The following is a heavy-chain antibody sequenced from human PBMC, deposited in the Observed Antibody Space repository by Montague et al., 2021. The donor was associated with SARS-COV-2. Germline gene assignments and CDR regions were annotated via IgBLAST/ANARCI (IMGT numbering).Heavy chain of an antibody. CDR2: IYYSGST. J-gene: IGHJ4*02. Sequence: SETLSLTCTVSGGSISSSSYYWGWIRQPPGKGLEWMGSIYYSGSTYYNPSLKSRVTISVDTPKNQFSLKLSSVPAADTAVYYCARFPYYYDSSGSFDYWGQGTLVTVSS. CDR1: GGSISSSSYY. V-gene: IGHV4-39*01. CDR3: ARFPYYYDSSGSFDY. D-gene: IGHD3-22*01.